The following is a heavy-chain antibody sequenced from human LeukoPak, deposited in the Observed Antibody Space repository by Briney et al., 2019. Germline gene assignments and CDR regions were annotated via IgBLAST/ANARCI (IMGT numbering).Heavy chain of an antibody. V-gene: IGHV1-69*13. J-gene: IGHJ6*02. CDR3: VLYGDYGGDYSYYRMDV. Sequence: SVKVSCKASGGTFSSYAISWVRQAPGQGLEWMGGIIPIFGTANYAQEFQGRVTITADESTSTAYMELSSLRSEDTAVYYCVLYGDYGGDYSYYRMDVWGQGTTVTVSS. D-gene: IGHD4-17*01. CDR1: GGTFSSYA. CDR2: IIPIFGTA.